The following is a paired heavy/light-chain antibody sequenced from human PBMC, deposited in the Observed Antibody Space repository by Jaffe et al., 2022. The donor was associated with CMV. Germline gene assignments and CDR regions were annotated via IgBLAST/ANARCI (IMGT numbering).Light chain of an antibody. Sequence: QSALTQPASVSGSPGQSITISCTGTSSDVGGYNYVSWYQQHPGKAPKLMIYDVSNRPSGVSNRFSGSKSGNTASLTISGLQAEDEADYYCSSYTSSSTLLYVFGTGTKVTVL. CDR1: SSDVGGYNY. V-gene: IGLV2-14*03. J-gene: IGLJ1*01. CDR2: DVS. CDR3: SSYTSSSTLLYV.
Heavy chain of an antibody. CDR1: GGSFSGYY. Sequence: QVQLQQWGAGLLKPSETLSLTCAVYGGSFSGYYWSWIRQPPGKGLEWIGEINHSGSTNYNPSLKSRVTISVDTSKNQFSLKLSSVTAADTAVYYCARAVPQRITIFGVVIKGKYYFDYWGQGTLVTVSS. V-gene: IGHV4-34*01. J-gene: IGHJ4*02. CDR2: INHSGST. D-gene: IGHD3-3*01. CDR3: ARAVPQRITIFGVVIKGKYYFDY.